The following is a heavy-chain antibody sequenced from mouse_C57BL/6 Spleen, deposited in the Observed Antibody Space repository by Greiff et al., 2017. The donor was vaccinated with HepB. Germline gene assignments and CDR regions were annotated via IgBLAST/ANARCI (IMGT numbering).Heavy chain of an antibody. J-gene: IGHJ1*03. CDR1: GFTFSDYY. CDR2: ISNGGGST. Sequence: EVMLVESGGGLVQPGGSLKLSCAASGFTFSDYYMYWVSQTPEKRLEWVAYISNGGGSTYYPDTVKGRFTISRDNAKNTLYLQMSRLKSSDTAMYYCARHPIYYDYDWYFDVWGTGTTVTVSS. V-gene: IGHV5-12*01. CDR3: ARHPIYYDYDWYFDV. D-gene: IGHD2-4*01.